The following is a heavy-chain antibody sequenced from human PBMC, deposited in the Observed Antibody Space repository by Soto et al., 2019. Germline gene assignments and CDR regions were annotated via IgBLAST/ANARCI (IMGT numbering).Heavy chain of an antibody. CDR3: ARDSHRYYSNGVFNHGYYYYSMDV. V-gene: IGHV1-18*04. Sequence: VKVDCQASGYPFPSSNIGWARPATGQGLEWMGWMRADNGNTNYAQKLQGRVTMTTATSTTTAYIHLRTLKSDDAAVYYCARDSHRYYSNGVFNHGYYYYSMDVWGQGTTVTVSS. J-gene: IGHJ6*02. CDR1: GYPFPSSN. CDR2: MRADNGNT. D-gene: IGHD2-8*01.